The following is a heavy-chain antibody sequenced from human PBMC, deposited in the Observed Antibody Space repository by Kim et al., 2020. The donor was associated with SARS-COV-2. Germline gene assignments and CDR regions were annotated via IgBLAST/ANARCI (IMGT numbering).Heavy chain of an antibody. Sequence: SETLSLTCTVSGASINSTNYYWGWIRQSPGKGLEWIGSISYSGTTYYNPSFESRVTISADTSKNQFSLKVISVTAADTAVYYCARPPRGISRRTFDIWGQGTMVTVSS. CDR3: ARPPRGISRRTFDI. CDR1: GASINSTNYY. V-gene: IGHV4-39*01. J-gene: IGHJ3*02. D-gene: IGHD3-3*01. CDR2: ISYSGTT.